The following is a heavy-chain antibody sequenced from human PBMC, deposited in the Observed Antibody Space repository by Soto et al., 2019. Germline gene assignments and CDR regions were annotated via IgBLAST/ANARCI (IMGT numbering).Heavy chain of an antibody. V-gene: IGHV3-21*05. CDR2: INSASNAI. CDR3: ARALSDYVFWWGYFGTGYYNMPL. D-gene: IGHD3-3*01. Sequence: GGSLRLSCAASGFTFGRYAINWVRQPPGKGLEWISYINSASNAIYYADSVKGRFTISRDNAKNSLYLQMNSLRAADTAVYYCARALSDYVFWWGYFGTGYYNMPLSGKGTTAT. CDR1: GFTFGRYA. J-gene: IGHJ6*03.